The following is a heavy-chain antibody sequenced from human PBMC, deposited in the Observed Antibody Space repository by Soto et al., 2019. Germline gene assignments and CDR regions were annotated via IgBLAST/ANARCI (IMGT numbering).Heavy chain of an antibody. Sequence: QLQLQESGSGLVKPSQNLSLTCAVSGGSISSGGYSWSWIRQPPGKGLEWIGYIYHSGSTYYNPSLKSRVTISVDRSKNQFSLKLSSVSAGDTAVYYCARSYGHYVADYWGQGTLVSVSS. D-gene: IGHD4-17*01. CDR3: ARSYGHYVADY. J-gene: IGHJ4*02. CDR2: IYHSGST. CDR1: GGSISSGGYS. V-gene: IGHV4-30-2*01.